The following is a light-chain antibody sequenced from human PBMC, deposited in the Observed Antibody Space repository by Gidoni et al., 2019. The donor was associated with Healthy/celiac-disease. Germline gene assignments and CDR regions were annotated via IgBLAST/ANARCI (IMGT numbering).Light chain of an antibody. J-gene: IGKJ2*01. CDR2: KAS. CDR1: QRISSW. CDR3: HRYNCYRYT. Sequence: DSKMTQYPSTLSASVGARVKITCRASQRISSWLAWYQQKPGKAPKLLIYKASSLESEVPSRFSGSGSVTEFTLTISILQPDDFATYYDHRYNCYRYTFGQGTKLEIK. V-gene: IGKV1-5*03.